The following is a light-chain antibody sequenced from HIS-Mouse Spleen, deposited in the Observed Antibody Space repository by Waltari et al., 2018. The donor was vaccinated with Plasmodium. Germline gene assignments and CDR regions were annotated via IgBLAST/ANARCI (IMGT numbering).Light chain of an antibody. CDR2: EVS. V-gene: IGLV2-8*01. CDR1: SSDVGGSNY. Sequence: QSALTQPPSASGSPGQSVTISCTGTSSDVGGSNYVSWYQQHPGKAPKRMIYEVSKRPSGVPHRCSGSKSGNTASLTVSGLQAEDEADYYCSSYAGSNNLVFGGGTKLTVL. J-gene: IGLJ2*01. CDR3: SSYAGSNNLV.